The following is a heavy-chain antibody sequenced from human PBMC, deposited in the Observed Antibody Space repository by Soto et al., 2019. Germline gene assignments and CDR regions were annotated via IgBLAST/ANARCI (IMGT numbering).Heavy chain of an antibody. D-gene: IGHD1-26*01. CDR3: SGGVGDAF. Sequence: EVHLVESGGGLVQTGGSLRLSCAIFESTVSRDWMNWVRQAPGKGLEWVAHINQDGSEKYYVDSVKGRFTISRDNAKKSLYLPMNSLSHADTAMYYCSGGVGDAFWGEGTLVTVSS. CDR1: ESTVSRDW. J-gene: IGHJ4*02. V-gene: IGHV3-7*04. CDR2: INQDGSEK.